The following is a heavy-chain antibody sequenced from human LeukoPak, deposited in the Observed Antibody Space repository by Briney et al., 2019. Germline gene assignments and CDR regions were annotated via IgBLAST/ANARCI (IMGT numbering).Heavy chain of an antibody. CDR3: ARFSGGDQLLIDY. CDR1: GFTFSSYG. Sequence: GRSLRLSCAASGFTFSSYGMHWVRQASGKGLEWVAVIWYDGSNKYYADSVKGRFTISRDNSKNTLYLQMNSLRAEDTAVYYCARFSGGDQLLIDYWGQGTLVTVSS. CDR2: IWYDGSNK. D-gene: IGHD2-2*01. J-gene: IGHJ4*02. V-gene: IGHV3-33*01.